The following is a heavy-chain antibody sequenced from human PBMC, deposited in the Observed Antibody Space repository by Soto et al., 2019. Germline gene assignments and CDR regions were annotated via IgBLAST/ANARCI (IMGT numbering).Heavy chain of an antibody. V-gene: IGHV3-23*01. CDR2: ISGSGGST. CDR3: ARALDTAMVRRNDAFDI. CDR1: GFTFSSYA. J-gene: IGHJ3*02. Sequence: GGSLRLSCAASGFTFSSYAMSWVRQAPGKGLEWVSAISGSGGSTYYADSVKGRFTISRDNSKNTLYLQMNSLRAEDTAVYYCARALDTAMVRRNDAFDIWGQGTMVTVSS. D-gene: IGHD5-18*01.